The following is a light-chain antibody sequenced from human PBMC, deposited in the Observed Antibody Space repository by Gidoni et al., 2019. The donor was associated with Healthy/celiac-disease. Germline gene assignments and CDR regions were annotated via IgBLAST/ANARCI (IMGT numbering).Light chain of an antibody. CDR3: QSYDSSLSGSVV. J-gene: IGLJ2*01. Sequence: QSVPTQPPSVSGAPRQRVTTSCTGSSSNSGAGYDVHWSQQLPGTAPKLPIYGNSNQPSGVPDRFSGSKSGTSASLAITGLQAEDEADYYCQSYDSSLSGSVVFGGGTKLTVL. V-gene: IGLV1-40*01. CDR1: SSNSGAGYD. CDR2: GNS.